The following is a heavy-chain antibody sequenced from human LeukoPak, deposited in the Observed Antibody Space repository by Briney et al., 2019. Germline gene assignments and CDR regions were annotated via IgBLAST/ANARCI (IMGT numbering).Heavy chain of an antibody. D-gene: IGHD3-22*01. CDR1: GYTFTGYY. CDR2: INPNSGGT. J-gene: IGHJ3*02. V-gene: IGHV1-2*02. Sequence: GASVKVSCKSSGYTFTGYYIHWVRQAPGQGLEWMGWINPNSGGTNYAQKFQGRVTMTRDTSISTAYMELSRLRSDDTAVYYCATSDYYDRLDIWGQGTMVTVSS. CDR3: ATSDYYDRLDI.